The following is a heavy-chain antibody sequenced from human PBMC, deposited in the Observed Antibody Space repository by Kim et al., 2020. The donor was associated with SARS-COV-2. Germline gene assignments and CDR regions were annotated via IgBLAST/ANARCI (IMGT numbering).Heavy chain of an antibody. D-gene: IGHD3-10*01. J-gene: IGHJ4*02. CDR1: GFTFGDYV. CDR2: IRRKEDGGTG. Sequence: SLRLSCTTSGFTFGDYVMSWFRQAPGKGLEWVGFIRRKEDGGTGEYAASVKGRFTISRDDSKAIAYLQMNSLKTEDTAVYYCTRVSLWFREFDFDYWGQGTLVTVSS. CDR3: TRVSLWFREFDFDY. V-gene: IGHV3-49*03.